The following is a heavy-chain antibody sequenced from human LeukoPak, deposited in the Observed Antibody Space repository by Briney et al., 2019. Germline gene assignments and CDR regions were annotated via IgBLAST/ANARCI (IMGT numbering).Heavy chain of an antibody. CDR2: AYYNSNWYY. Sequence: SQTLSLTCAISGDSVSTTSAGWNWIRQSPSRGLEWLGRAYYNSNWYYNYAVSVKGRITIHPDTPKNQFSLQLNSVTPEDTAVYHCARLGPYDAFDIWGQGTMVTVSS. CDR3: ARLGPYDAFDI. V-gene: IGHV6-1*01. D-gene: IGHD3-16*01. CDR1: GDSVSTTSAG. J-gene: IGHJ3*02.